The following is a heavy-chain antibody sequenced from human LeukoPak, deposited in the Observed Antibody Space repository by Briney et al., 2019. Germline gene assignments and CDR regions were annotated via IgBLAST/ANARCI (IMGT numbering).Heavy chain of an antibody. V-gene: IGHV3-64*02. Sequence: GGSLRLSCAASGFTFSTYAMHWVRQAPGKGLEYVSAITSSGGSTYYADSVKGRFTISRDNSKNTLYLQMGSLRAEDMAVYYCATGGGSYNYWGQGTLVPVSS. CDR1: GFTFSTYA. D-gene: IGHD1-26*01. J-gene: IGHJ4*02. CDR2: ITSSGGST. CDR3: ATGGGSYNY.